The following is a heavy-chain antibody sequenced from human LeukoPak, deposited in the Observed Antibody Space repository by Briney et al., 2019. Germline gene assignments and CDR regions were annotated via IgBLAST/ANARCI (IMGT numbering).Heavy chain of an antibody. Sequence: SETLSLTCTVSGDSIRSSDYYWGCIRQSPGKGLEWIGTISDGGSTYYNPSLTSRIIISVDTSKNQFSLQLSSVTAADTAVYYCVRHCCSSPSKRTFDIWGQGTLVAVSS. V-gene: IGHV4-39*01. CDR3: VRHCCSSPSKRTFDI. D-gene: IGHD2-15*01. CDR2: ISDGGST. CDR1: GDSIRSSDYY. J-gene: IGHJ3*02.